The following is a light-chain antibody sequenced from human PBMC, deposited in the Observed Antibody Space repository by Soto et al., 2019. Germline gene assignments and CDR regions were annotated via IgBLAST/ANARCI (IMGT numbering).Light chain of an antibody. J-gene: IGLJ1*01. CDR1: SSDVGGYNY. V-gene: IGLV2-14*01. Sequence: QSALTQPASVSGSPGQSITISCTGTSSDVGGYNYVSWYQQHPGKAPKLIIYDVSNRPSGVSNRFSGSKSGNTASLTISGLQAEDGADYSCSSYTSSSTPYVFGTGTKVTVL. CDR2: DVS. CDR3: SSYTSSSTPYV.